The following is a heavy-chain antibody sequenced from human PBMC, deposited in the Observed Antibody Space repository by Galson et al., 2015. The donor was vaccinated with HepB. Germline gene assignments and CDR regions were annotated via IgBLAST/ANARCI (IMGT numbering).Heavy chain of an antibody. CDR2: ISGSGGST. D-gene: IGHD3-22*01. CDR3: ATASRGSGYYDAFDI. J-gene: IGHJ3*02. CDR1: GFTFSSYA. V-gene: IGHV3-23*01. Sequence: SLRLSCAASGFTFSSYAMSWVRQAPGKGLEWVSAISGSGGSTYYADSVKGRFTISRDNSKNTLYLQMNSLRAEDTAVYYCATASRGSGYYDAFDIWGQGTMVTVSS.